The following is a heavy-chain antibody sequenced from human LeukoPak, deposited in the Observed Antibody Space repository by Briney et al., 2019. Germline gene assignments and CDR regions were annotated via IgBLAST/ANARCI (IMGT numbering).Heavy chain of an antibody. J-gene: IGHJ5*02. D-gene: IGHD3-10*01. CDR1: GGSISSGGYY. Sequence: SQTLSLTCTVSGGSISSGGYYWSWIRQHPGKGLEWIGYIYYSGSTHYNPSLKSRVTISVDTPKNQFSLKLSSVTAADTAVYYCARVRMVRGVIINNWFDPWGQGTLVTVSS. V-gene: IGHV4-31*03. CDR2: IYYSGST. CDR3: ARVRMVRGVIINNWFDP.